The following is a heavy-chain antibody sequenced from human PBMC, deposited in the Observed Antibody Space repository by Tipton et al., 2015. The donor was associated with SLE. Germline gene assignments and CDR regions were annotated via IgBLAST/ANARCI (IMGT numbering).Heavy chain of an antibody. J-gene: IGHJ5*02. D-gene: IGHD3-16*01. CDR2: VFYSGST. Sequence: SCSVSGGSIGYYYWNWIRQPPGKGLEWIGYVFYSGSTNYNPSFRGRVTMSVDTSKIQFSLRLNSVTAADTAVYYCALGGVRFDPWGQGTLVTVSS. CDR1: GGSIGYYY. CDR3: ALGGVRFDP. V-gene: IGHV4-59*03.